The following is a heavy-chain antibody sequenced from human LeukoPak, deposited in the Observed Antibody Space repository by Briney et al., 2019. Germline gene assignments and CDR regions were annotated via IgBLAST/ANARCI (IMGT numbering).Heavy chain of an antibody. V-gene: IGHV3-11*01. CDR3: ARDGGQQLGPGNDY. Sequence: GGSLRLSCAASGFTFTDYYMSWIRQAPGKGLEWVSYISISGSPIYYADFVKGRFTISRDNAKNSLYLQMNSLRAEDTAVYYCARDGGQQLGPGNDYWGQGTLVTVSS. CDR1: GFTFTDYY. CDR2: ISISGSPI. J-gene: IGHJ4*02. D-gene: IGHD6-13*01.